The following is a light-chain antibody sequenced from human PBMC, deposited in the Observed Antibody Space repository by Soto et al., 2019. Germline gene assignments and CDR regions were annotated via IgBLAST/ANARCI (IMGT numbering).Light chain of an antibody. Sequence: DIQMTQSPSSLSASVGDRVTITCRASQSISSYLNWYQQKQGKAPKLLIYAASSLQSGVPSRFSGSGSGTDFTLTISSLQPEDFATYYCQHSYSRTFGQGTKVEIK. V-gene: IGKV1-39*01. CDR1: QSISSY. J-gene: IGKJ1*01. CDR2: AAS. CDR3: QHSYSRT.